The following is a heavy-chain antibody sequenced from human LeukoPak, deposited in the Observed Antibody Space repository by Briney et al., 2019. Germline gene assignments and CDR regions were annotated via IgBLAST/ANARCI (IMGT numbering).Heavy chain of an antibody. CDR3: ARRAGSSSSYDFDY. V-gene: IGHV4-4*02. CDR1: GGSISSSNW. CDR2: IYHSGST. Sequence: SETLSLTCAVSGGSISSSNWWSWVRQPPGKGLEWIGEIYHSGSTNYNPSLKSRVTISVDKSKNQFSLKLSSVTAADTAVYYCARRAGSSSSYDFDYWGQGTLVTVSS. D-gene: IGHD6-13*01. J-gene: IGHJ4*02.